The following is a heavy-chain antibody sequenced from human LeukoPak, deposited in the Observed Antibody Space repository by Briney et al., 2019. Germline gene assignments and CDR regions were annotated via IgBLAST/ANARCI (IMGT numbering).Heavy chain of an antibody. CDR1: GYSFTSYW. J-gene: IGHJ4*02. D-gene: IGHD3-22*01. CDR3: ARRVGYYYDSSGYYYYFDY. Sequence: AGESLKISCKGSGYSFTSYWIGWVRQMPGKGLEWMGIIYPADSDTRYSPSFQGQVTISADKSISTAYLQWSSLKASDTAMYYCARRVGYYYDSSGYYYYFDYWGQGTLVTVSS. V-gene: IGHV5-51*01. CDR2: IYPADSDT.